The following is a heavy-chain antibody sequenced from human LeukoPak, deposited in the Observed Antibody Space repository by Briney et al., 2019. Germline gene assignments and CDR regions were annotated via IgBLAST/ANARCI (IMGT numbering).Heavy chain of an antibody. Sequence: PGASLQISCQGSGSTFTSYWIGCVRQMPGKGLEWMGIIYPGDFDTRYSPSFEGQVTISAAKSITTAYLQWTSLKAWDSAMYYCARPRGAWYNAFDIWGQGTMVTVFS. J-gene: IGHJ3*02. CDR3: ARPRGAWYNAFDI. CDR1: GSTFTSYW. CDR2: IYPGDFDT. V-gene: IGHV5-51*01. D-gene: IGHD6-13*01.